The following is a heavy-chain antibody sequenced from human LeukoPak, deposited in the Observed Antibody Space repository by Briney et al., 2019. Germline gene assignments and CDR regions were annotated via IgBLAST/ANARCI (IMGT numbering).Heavy chain of an antibody. J-gene: IGHJ5*02. CDR3: ARDGVDSSGYNWFDP. CDR2: TYYRSKWYN. Sequence: SQTLSLTCAISGDSVSSNSAAWHWIRRSPSRGLEWLGRTYYRSKWYNDYAVSVKSRITINPDTSKNQFSLKLSSVTAADTAVYYCARDGVDSSGYNWFDPWGQGTLVTVSS. D-gene: IGHD3-22*01. CDR1: GDSVSSNSAA. V-gene: IGHV6-1*01.